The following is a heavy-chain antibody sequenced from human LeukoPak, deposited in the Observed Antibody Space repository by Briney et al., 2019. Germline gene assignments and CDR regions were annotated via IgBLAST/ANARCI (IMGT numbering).Heavy chain of an antibody. CDR1: GGSISSYY. V-gene: IGHV4-59*01. Sequence: KTSETLSLTCTVSGGSISSYYWSWIRQPPGKGLEWIGYIYYSGSTNYNPSLKSRVTISVDTSKNQFSLKLSSVTAADTAVYYCARETIGYFGYWGQGTLVTVSS. CDR2: IYYSGST. J-gene: IGHJ4*02. D-gene: IGHD1-7*01. CDR3: ARETIGYFGY.